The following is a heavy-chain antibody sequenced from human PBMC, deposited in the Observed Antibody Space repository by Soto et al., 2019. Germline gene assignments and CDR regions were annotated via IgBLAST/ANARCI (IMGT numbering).Heavy chain of an antibody. CDR1: GFTFSSYG. J-gene: IGHJ3*02. CDR3: ARDQGFVDDYYDRSGYYGDAFDI. CDR2: IWYDGSNK. V-gene: IGHV3-33*01. Sequence: QVQLVESGGGVVQPGRSLRLSCAASGFTFSSYGMHWVRQAPGKGLEWVAVIWYDGSNKYYADSVKGRFTISRDNSKNTLYLQMNSLRAEDTAVYYCARDQGFVDDYYDRSGYYGDAFDIWGQGTMVTVSS. D-gene: IGHD3-22*01.